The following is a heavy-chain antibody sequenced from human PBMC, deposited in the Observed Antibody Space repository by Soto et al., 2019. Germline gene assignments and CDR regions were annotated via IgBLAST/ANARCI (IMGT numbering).Heavy chain of an antibody. CDR2: ICAYSGNT. CDR1: GYTFTNYA. D-gene: IGHD3-16*02. Sequence: ASVKVSCKASGYTFTNYAISWVRQAPAQGLEWMGWICAYSGNTNFAQKLQGRVTMTTDTSTSTVYMELRGLRSDGAAVSYCARVMGVLHRSYRVFWGKRLLVTLST. CDR3: ARVMGVLHRSYRVF. V-gene: IGHV1-18*01. J-gene: IGHJ4*02.